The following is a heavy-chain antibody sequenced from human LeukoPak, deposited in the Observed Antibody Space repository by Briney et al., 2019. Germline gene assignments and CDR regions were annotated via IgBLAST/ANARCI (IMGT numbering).Heavy chain of an antibody. CDR3: ARLQFTIYGSGSPDY. CDR2: ISAYNGNT. J-gene: IGHJ4*02. V-gene: IGHV1-18*01. D-gene: IGHD3-10*01. CDR1: GYTFTSHG. Sequence: ASVKVSCKASGYTFTSHGISWVRQAPGQGLEWMGWISAYNGNTNYAQKLQGRVTMTTDTSTSTAYMELRSLRSDDTAVYYCARLQFTIYGSGSPDYWGQGTLVTVSS.